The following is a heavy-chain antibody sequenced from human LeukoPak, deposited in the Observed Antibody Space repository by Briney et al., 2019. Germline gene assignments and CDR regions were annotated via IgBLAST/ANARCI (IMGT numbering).Heavy chain of an antibody. D-gene: IGHD2-15*01. V-gene: IGHV3-30*02. J-gene: IGHJ4*02. Sequence: GGSLRLSCAASGFTFSNYDMRWIRQAPGKGLEWLSFICNDGNTIYYADSVKGRFTISRDNCKNSLYLQMNSLRAEATAVYYFAKVLAVPSYAAKSIFDHWGKGTLVTVSS. CDR2: ICNDGNTI. CDR1: GFTFSNYD. CDR3: AKVLAVPSYAAKSIFDH.